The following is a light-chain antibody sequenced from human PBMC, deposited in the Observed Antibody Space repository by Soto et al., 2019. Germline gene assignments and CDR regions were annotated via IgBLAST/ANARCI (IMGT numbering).Light chain of an antibody. CDR2: EVS. V-gene: IGLV2-8*01. J-gene: IGLJ1*01. CDR3: SSYAGSNNFV. CDR1: SSDVGGYNY. Sequence: QAALTQPPSASGSPGQSVTISCTGTSSDVGGYNYVSWYQQHPGKAPKLMIYEVSERPSGVPDRFSGSKSSNTASLTVPGLQAEDEADYYCSSYAGSNNFVFGTGTKVTV.